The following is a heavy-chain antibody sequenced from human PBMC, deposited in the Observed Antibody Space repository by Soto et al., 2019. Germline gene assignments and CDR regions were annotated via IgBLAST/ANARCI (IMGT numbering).Heavy chain of an antibody. J-gene: IGHJ5*02. CDR2: VFPDGST. CDR1: GVSVTAGNL. D-gene: IGHD3-10*01. Sequence: QVHLQESGPGVVKPWGTLSLTCAVSGVSVTAGNLWSWVRQSPGKGLEWIGEVFPDGSTNYNPSLKSRVTISLDKSQNHFSLILTSVTAADTALYYCARVLSGNKEWFDPWGQGTLVTVSS. V-gene: IGHV4-4*02. CDR3: ARVLSGNKEWFDP.